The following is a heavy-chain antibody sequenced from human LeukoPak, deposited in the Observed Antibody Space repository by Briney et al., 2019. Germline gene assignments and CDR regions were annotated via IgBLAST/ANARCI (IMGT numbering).Heavy chain of an antibody. D-gene: IGHD2-2*01. CDR2: VNWDGGST. CDR1: GFTFDSYT. J-gene: IGHJ4*02. V-gene: IGHV3-43*01. Sequence: GGSLRLSCAPSGFTFDSYTMHWVRQGPGKGLERVSLVNWDGGSTFYADSVKGRFTISRDNTTNSLYLQMNSLRTEDTALYYCARDVGCSSTTCYFDYWGQGTLVTVSS. CDR3: ARDVGCSSTTCYFDY.